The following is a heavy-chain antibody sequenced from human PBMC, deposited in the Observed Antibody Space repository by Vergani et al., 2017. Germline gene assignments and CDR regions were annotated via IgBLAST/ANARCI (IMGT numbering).Heavy chain of an antibody. CDR3: ARADYGGNRYWYFDL. CDR2: IYYSGST. Sequence: QVQLQESGPGLVKPSQTLSLTCTVSGGPISSGDYYWSWIRQPPGKGLEWIGYIYYSGSTYYNPSLKSRVTISVDTSKNQFSLKLSSVTAADTAVYYCARADYGGNRYWYFDLWGRGTLVTVSS. J-gene: IGHJ2*01. V-gene: IGHV4-30-4*01. CDR1: GGPISSGDYY. D-gene: IGHD4-23*01.